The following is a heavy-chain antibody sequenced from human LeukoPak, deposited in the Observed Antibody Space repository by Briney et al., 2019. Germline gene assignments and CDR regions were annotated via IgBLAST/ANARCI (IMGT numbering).Heavy chain of an antibody. CDR1: GFTFSSCA. CDR3: ARDPKSGSSYGWGAFDI. Sequence: QSGGSLRLSCAASGFTFSSCAIHWVRQAPGKGLEWVAVISYDGNNKYYADAVKGRFIISRDNSKNTLYLQMNSLRAEDTAVYFCARDPKSGSSYGWGAFDIWGQGTMVTVSS. D-gene: IGHD5-18*01. J-gene: IGHJ3*02. CDR2: ISYDGNNK. V-gene: IGHV3-30-3*01.